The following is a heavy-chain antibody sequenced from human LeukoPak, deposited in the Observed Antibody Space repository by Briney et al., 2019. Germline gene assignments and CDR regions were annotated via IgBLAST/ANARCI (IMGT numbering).Heavy chain of an antibody. V-gene: IGHV3-21*01. CDR3: ARSGSIAARLPDAY. CDR2: ISSTISFI. J-gene: IGHJ4*02. Sequence: GGSLRLSCAASGFTFSSYSLNWVRQAPGKGLEWVSSISSTISFIYYADSVKGRFTTSRDNAKKSLYLQMNNLRVEDTAVYYCARSGSIAARLPDAYWGQGTLVTVSS. D-gene: IGHD6-6*01. CDR1: GFTFSSYS.